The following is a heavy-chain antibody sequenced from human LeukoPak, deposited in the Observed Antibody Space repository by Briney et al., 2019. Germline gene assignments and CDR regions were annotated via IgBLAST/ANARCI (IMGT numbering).Heavy chain of an antibody. CDR1: GFTFSSYA. D-gene: IGHD2-15*01. J-gene: IGHJ4*02. V-gene: IGHV3-30-3*01. CDR2: ISYDGSNK. Sequence: GGSLRLSCAASGFTFSSYAMHWIRQAPGKGLEWVAVISYDGSNKYYADSVKGRFTISRDNSKNTLYLQMNSLRAEDTAVYYCAKDLQDIVVVVAANGFDYWGQGTLVTVSS. CDR3: AKDLQDIVVVVAANGFDY.